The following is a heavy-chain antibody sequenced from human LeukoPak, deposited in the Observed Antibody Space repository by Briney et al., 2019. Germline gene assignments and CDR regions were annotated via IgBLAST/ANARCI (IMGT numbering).Heavy chain of an antibody. J-gene: IGHJ4*02. Sequence: SETLSLTCTVSGGSISTYYWSWIRQPAGKGLEWIGRIYTSGSSNYNTPIKSRVTMSVDTSKNQFSLKLSSVTAADTAVYYCARENEPAARSFDYWGQGTLVTVSS. CDR1: GGSISTYY. CDR3: ARENEPAARSFDY. V-gene: IGHV4-4*07. CDR2: IYTSGSS. D-gene: IGHD6-6*01.